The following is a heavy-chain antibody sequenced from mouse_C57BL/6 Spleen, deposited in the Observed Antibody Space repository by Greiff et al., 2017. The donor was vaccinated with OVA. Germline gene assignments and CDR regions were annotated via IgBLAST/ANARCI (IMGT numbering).Heavy chain of an antibody. J-gene: IGHJ3*01. D-gene: IGHD1-1*01. Sequence: QVQLKQPGAELVRPGTSVKLSCKASGYTFTSYWMHWVKQRPGQGLEWIGVIDPSDSYTNYNQKFKGKATLTVDTSSSTAYMQLSSLTSEDSAVYYCANYYGSSYGFAYWGQGTLVTVSA. V-gene: IGHV1-59*01. CDR2: IDPSDSYT. CDR1: GYTFTSYW. CDR3: ANYYGSSYGFAY.